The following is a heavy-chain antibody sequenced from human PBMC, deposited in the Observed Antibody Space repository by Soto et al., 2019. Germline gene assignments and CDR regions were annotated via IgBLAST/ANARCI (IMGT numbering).Heavy chain of an antibody. CDR2: INAGNGNT. J-gene: IGHJ4*02. CDR1: GYTFTSYA. Sequence: ASVKVSCKASGYTFTSYAMHWGRQAPGQRLEWMGWINAGNGNTKYSQKFQGRVTITRDTSASTAYKELSSLRSEDTAVYYCARAPGGPGIAEYWGQGTLVTVSS. D-gene: IGHD6-13*01. V-gene: IGHV1-3*01. CDR3: ARAPGGPGIAEY.